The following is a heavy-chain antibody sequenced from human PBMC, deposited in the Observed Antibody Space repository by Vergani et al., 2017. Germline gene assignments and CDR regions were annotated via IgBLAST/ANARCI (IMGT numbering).Heavy chain of an antibody. D-gene: IGHD3-10*01. CDR1: GGTFSSYA. CDR3: ATTLYTSESGSKYMRGMERYYYGSGSYTKNYYYGMDV. Sequence: QVQLVQSGAEVKKPGSSVKVSCKASGGTFSSYAISWVRQAPGQGLEWMGGIIPIFGTANYAQKFQGRVTITADESTSTAYMELSSLRSEDTAVYYCATTLYTSESGSKYMRGMERYYYGSGSYTKNYYYGMDVWGQGTTVTVSS. J-gene: IGHJ6*02. CDR2: IIPIFGTA. V-gene: IGHV1-69*01.